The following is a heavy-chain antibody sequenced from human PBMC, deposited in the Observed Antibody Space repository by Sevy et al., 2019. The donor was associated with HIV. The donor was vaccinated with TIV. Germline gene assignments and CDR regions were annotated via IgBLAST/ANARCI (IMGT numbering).Heavy chain of an antibody. V-gene: IGHV3-15*01. Sequence: GGSLRLSCAASGFTFCSAWMSWVRLAPGKGLEWVGRIKSKTDGGTIDYAAPVKGRFTISREDSKNTLYLQMNSLKTEDTAVYYCITDPGYRGYDEEVINYYYYGMDVWGQGTTVTVSS. D-gene: IGHD5-12*01. CDR3: ITDPGYRGYDEEVINYYYYGMDV. CDR2: IKSKTDGGTI. J-gene: IGHJ6*02. CDR1: GFTFCSAW.